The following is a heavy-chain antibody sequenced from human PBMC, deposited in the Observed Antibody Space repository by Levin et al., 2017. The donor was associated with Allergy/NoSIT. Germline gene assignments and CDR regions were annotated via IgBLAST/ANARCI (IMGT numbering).Heavy chain of an antibody. CDR1: GYTFTSYG. V-gene: IGHV1-18*01. CDR3: ARDNGYSSSSYYFDY. D-gene: IGHD6-13*01. CDR2: ISAYNGNT. Sequence: ASVKVSCKASGYTFTSYGISWVRQAPGQGLEWMGWISAYNGNTNYAQKLQGRVTMTTDTSTSTAYMELRSLRSDDTAVYYCARDNGYSSSSYYFDYWGQGTLVTVSS. J-gene: IGHJ4*02.